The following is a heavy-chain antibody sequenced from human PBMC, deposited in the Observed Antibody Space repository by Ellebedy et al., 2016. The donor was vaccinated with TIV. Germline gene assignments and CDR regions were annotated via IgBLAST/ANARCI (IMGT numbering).Heavy chain of an antibody. D-gene: IGHD3-3*01. V-gene: IGHV3-23*01. CDR3: AKRDFFGVDTLTFDS. CDR1: GFTFRSNA. J-gene: IGHJ4*02. CDR2: ISGSGTNT. Sequence: GESLKISCVASGFTFRSNAMSWVRQASGKGLEWVSGISGSGTNTYYADSVKGRFTISRDNSKNTVYLQMNSLRAEDTAVYYCAKRDFFGVDTLTFDSWGQGTLVTVSS.